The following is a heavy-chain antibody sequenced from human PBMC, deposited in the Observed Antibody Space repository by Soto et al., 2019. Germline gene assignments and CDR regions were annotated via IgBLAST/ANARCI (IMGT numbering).Heavy chain of an antibody. D-gene: IGHD1-26*01. Sequence: SVKVSCKASAGTFSSYAINWVRQAPGQGLEWMGGIIPIFGTANYAQKFQGRVTITADKSTSTAYMELSSLRSEDTAVYYCARAHYYCARRRGSGSDYYYNYGMGVWGQGTTVTVSS. CDR3: ARAHYYCARRRGSGSDYYYNYGMGV. V-gene: IGHV1-69*06. CDR1: AGTFSSYA. CDR2: IIPIFGTA. J-gene: IGHJ6*02.